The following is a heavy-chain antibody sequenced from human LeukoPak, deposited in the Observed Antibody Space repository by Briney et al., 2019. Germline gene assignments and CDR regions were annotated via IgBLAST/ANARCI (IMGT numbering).Heavy chain of an antibody. CDR2: IYDSGST. J-gene: IGHJ5*02. CDR1: GGSISTYY. V-gene: IGHV4-59*12. D-gene: IGHD2-2*01. Sequence: KTSETLSLTCTVSGGSISTYYWSWIRQPPGKGLEWIGYIYDSGSTNYNPSLKSRVTISEDTSKNQFSLKLSSVTAADTAVYYCATRLGYCSSTSCFWFDPWGQGTLVTVSS. CDR3: ATRLGYCSSTSCFWFDP.